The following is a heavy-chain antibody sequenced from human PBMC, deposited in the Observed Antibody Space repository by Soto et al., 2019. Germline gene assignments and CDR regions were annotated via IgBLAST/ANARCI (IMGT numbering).Heavy chain of an antibody. J-gene: IGHJ4*02. D-gene: IGHD5-18*01. CDR1: GGTFSNYA. V-gene: IGHV1-69*12. CDR2: IIPIFGPA. CDR3: ARSVDTPMVTVFDY. Sequence: QVQLVQSGAEVKKPGSSVKVSCKASGGTFSNYAVTWVRQAPGQGLEWMGGIIPIFGPANYAQKFQGRVTMTADESTRTAYMELSSLRSEDTAVYYCARSVDTPMVTVFDYWGPGTLVTVSS.